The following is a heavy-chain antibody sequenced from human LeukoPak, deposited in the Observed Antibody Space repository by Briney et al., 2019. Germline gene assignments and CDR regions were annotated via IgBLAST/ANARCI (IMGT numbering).Heavy chain of an antibody. CDR3: ARALGSGTHYYYYYMDV. D-gene: IGHD1-7*01. V-gene: IGHV1-18*01. Sequence: GASVKVSCKASGYTFPNYGVSWVRQAPGQGLEWMGWVSGYDGNTNFAKNVQGRVTMTTDTSTSTAYMELRSLISDDTAVYYCARALGSGTHYYYYYMDVWGKGTTVTVSS. CDR1: GYTFPNYG. CDR2: VSGYDGNT. J-gene: IGHJ6*03.